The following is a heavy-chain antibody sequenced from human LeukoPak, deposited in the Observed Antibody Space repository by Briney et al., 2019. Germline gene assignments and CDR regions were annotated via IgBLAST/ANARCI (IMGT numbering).Heavy chain of an antibody. V-gene: IGHV1-69*05. CDR2: IIPIFGTA. Sequence: SVKVSCRASGGTFSSYAISWVRQAPGQGLEWMGGIIPIFGTANYAQKFQGRVTIATDESTSTAYMELSSLRSEDTAVYYCARVALLGVVVVAASSPSNYYMDVWGKGTTVTVSS. D-gene: IGHD2-15*01. J-gene: IGHJ6*03. CDR3: ARVALLGVVVVAASSPSNYYMDV. CDR1: GGTFSSYA.